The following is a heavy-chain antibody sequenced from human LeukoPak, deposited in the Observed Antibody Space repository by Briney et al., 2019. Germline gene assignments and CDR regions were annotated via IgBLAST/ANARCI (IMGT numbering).Heavy chain of an antibody. Sequence: SETLSLTCTVSGGSISSYCWSWIRQPPGKGLEWIGYIYYSGSTNYNPSLKSRVTISVDTSKNQFSLKLSSVTAADTAVYYCARMDSSGWYYFDYWGQGTLVTVSS. CDR3: ARMDSSGWYYFDY. J-gene: IGHJ4*02. V-gene: IGHV4-59*08. D-gene: IGHD6-19*01. CDR2: IYYSGST. CDR1: GGSISSYC.